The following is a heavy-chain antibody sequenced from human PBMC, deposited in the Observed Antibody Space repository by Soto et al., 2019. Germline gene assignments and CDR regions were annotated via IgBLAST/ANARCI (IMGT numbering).Heavy chain of an antibody. J-gene: IGHJ6*02. V-gene: IGHV1-69*02. Sequence: QVQLVQSGAEVKKPGSSVKVSCKASGGTFSSYTISWVRQAPGQGLEWMGRIIPILGIANYAQKFQGRVTITADKSXSXXDMELSSLRSEDTAVYYCARGKAGAGTQLSYGMDVWGQGTTVTVSS. CDR2: IIPILGIA. CDR3: ARGKAGAGTQLSYGMDV. CDR1: GGTFSSYT. D-gene: IGHD6-19*01.